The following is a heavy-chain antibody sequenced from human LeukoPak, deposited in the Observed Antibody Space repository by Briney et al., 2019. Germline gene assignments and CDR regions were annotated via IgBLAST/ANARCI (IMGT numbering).Heavy chain of an antibody. CDR2: ISSGSSTI. D-gene: IGHD6-13*01. J-gene: IGHJ4*02. Sequence: GGSLRPSCAASGFTFSTYNMNWVRQAPGKGLEWVSYISSGSSTINYADSVKGRFTISRDNAKNSLYLQTNSLRDEDTAVYYCARLAYSSSWLFDYWGQGTLVTVSS. CDR1: GFTFSTYN. V-gene: IGHV3-48*02. CDR3: ARLAYSSSWLFDY.